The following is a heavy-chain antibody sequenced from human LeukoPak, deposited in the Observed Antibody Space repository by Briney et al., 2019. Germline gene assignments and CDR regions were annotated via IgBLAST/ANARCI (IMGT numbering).Heavy chain of an antibody. D-gene: IGHD3-16*01. CDR1: GFTFSNYW. Sequence: QPGGSLRLSCAASGFTFSNYWMTWVRQSPGKGLEWVSVVSGSGATTYYADSVKGRFTISRDNSKNTLSLQMSSLRAEDTAVYYCAREVGDFDYWGQGALVTVSS. CDR3: AREVGDFDY. CDR2: VSGSGATT. J-gene: IGHJ4*02. V-gene: IGHV3-23*01.